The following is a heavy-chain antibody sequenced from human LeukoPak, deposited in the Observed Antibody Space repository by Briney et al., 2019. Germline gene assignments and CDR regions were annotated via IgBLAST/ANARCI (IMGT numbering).Heavy chain of an antibody. J-gene: IGHJ4*02. CDR1: GGSFSGYY. D-gene: IGHD6-13*01. Sequence: SETLSLTCAVYGGSFSGYYWSWIRQPPGKGLEWIGEINHSGSTNYNPSLKSRVTISVGTSKNQFSLKLSSVTAVDTAVYYCASLLGYSIDYWGQGTLVTVSS. CDR2: INHSGST. V-gene: IGHV4-34*01. CDR3: ASLLGYSIDY.